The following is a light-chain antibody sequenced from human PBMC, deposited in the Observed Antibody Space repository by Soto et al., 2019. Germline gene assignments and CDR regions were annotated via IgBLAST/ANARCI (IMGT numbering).Light chain of an antibody. CDR2: GAS. Sequence: EIVLTQYPATLSVSPGERATLSCRASQTVGNTLAWYQQQPGQTPRLLIYGASTTATGIPARFSGSGSGTEFTLTIDRLQSEDFAVYYCLHYKDWPRWTFGQGTKVEVK. CDR3: LHYKDWPRWT. CDR1: QTVGNT. J-gene: IGKJ1*01. V-gene: IGKV3-15*01.